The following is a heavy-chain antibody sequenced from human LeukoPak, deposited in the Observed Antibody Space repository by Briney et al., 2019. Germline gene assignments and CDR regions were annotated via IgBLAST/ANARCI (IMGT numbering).Heavy chain of an antibody. Sequence: SETLSLTCTVSGGSISSYYWSWIRQPPGKGLEWIGEIYHSGSTYYNPSFKSRLTISVDTSKNQFSLKLSSVTAADTAVYYCAKYSSSWYASDYWGQGTLVTVSS. CDR3: AKYSSSWYASDY. D-gene: IGHD6-13*01. J-gene: IGHJ4*02. CDR2: IYHSGST. V-gene: IGHV4-59*12. CDR1: GGSISSYY.